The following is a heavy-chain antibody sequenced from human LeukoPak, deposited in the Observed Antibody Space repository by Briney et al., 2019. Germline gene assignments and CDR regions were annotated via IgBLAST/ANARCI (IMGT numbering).Heavy chain of an antibody. Sequence: GASVKVSCKASGYTFTSYGVSWVRQAPGQGLEWMGWISAYNGNTNYAQKLQGRVTMTTDTSTSTAYMELRSLRSDVTAVYYCARDPHYYGSGSRGFDYWGQGTLVTVSS. V-gene: IGHV1-18*01. CDR1: GYTFTSYG. CDR3: ARDPHYYGSGSRGFDY. J-gene: IGHJ4*02. CDR2: ISAYNGNT. D-gene: IGHD3-10*01.